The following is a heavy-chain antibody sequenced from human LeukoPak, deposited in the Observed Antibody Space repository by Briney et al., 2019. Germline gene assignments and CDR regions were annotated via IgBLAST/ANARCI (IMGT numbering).Heavy chain of an antibody. CDR1: GGTFSSYA. D-gene: IGHD2-2*02. CDR3: ARTNCSSTSCYTPTLVDWFDP. J-gene: IGHJ5*02. Sequence: GASVKVSCKASGGTFSSYAISWVRQAPGQGVEWMGGIIPIFGIANYAQKFQGRVTTTADESTSTAYRELSSLRSEDTAVYYCARTNCSSTSCYTPTLVDWFDPWGQGTLVTVSS. CDR2: IIPIFGIA. V-gene: IGHV1-69*01.